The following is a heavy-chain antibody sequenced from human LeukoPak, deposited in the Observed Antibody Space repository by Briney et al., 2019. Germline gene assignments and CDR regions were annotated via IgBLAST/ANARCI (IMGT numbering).Heavy chain of an antibody. CDR1: GFTFYMYA. V-gene: IGHV3-23*01. D-gene: IGHD3-22*01. CDR3: AKDRPNFHENSGHYYRRDGDS. CDR2: MCGTAGCT. Sequence: GGSLRLSCQASGFTFYMYAMSWVRQAPGKGLEWVASMCGTAGCTFYPDSVKGRFTISRDNSKNVLYLRMSSLTAEDTAIYYCAKDRPNFHENSGHYYRRDGDSWGQGTLVTVSS. J-gene: IGHJ5*01.